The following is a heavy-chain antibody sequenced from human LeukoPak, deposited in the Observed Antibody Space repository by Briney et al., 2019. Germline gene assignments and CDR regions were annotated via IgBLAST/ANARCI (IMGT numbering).Heavy chain of an antibody. CDR3: ARMYYYGSGSYFDP. J-gene: IGHJ5*02. CDR2: IYTSGST. Sequence: SETLSLTCTVSGGSISSSSYYWSWIRQPAGKGLEWIGRIYTSGSTNYNPSLKSRVTISVDTSKNQFSLKLSSVTAADTAVYYCARMYYYGSGSYFDPWGQGTLVTVSS. V-gene: IGHV4-61*02. CDR1: GGSISSSSYY. D-gene: IGHD3-10*01.